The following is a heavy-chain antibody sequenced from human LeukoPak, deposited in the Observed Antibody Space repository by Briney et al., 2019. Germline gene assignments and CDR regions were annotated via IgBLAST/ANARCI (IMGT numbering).Heavy chain of an antibody. CDR2: IYHSGST. Sequence: SQTLSLTCAASGGSISSGGYSWSWIRQPPGKGLEWIGYIYHSGSTYYNPSLKSRVTISVDRSKNQFSLKPSSVTAADTAVYYCARGEVDIVNWFDPWGQGTLVTVSS. CDR1: GGSISSGGYS. CDR3: ARGEVDIVNWFDP. J-gene: IGHJ5*02. D-gene: IGHD5-12*01. V-gene: IGHV4-30-2*01.